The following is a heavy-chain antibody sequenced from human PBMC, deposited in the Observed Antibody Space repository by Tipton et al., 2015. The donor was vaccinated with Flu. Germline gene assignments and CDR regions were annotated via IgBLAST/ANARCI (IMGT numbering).Heavy chain of an antibody. CDR2: VNYRGKT. CDR3: ARAPTLRFQGFDY. CDR1: GGSISTYY. Sequence: TLSLTCSVSGGSISTYYWNWVRQPPGKGLEWIGYVNYRGKTDYNPSLKSRHTISVDTSPDQVSLRLNSVTAADTAVYFCARAPTLRFQGFDYWGQGALVTVSS. V-gene: IGHV4-59*01. J-gene: IGHJ4*02. D-gene: IGHD3-3*01.